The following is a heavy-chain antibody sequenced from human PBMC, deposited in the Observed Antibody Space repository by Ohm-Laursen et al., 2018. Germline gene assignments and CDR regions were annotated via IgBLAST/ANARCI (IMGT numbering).Heavy chain of an antibody. J-gene: IGHJ4*02. CDR3: ARHSGSYSDY. CDR2: IYYSGST. CDR1: GGSISSYY. Sequence: TLSLTCAVSGGSISSYYWSWIRQPPGKGLEWIGYIYYSGSTNYNPSLKSRVTISVDTSKNQFSLKLSSVTAADTAVYYCARHSGSYSDYWGQGTLVTVSS. V-gene: IGHV4-59*01. D-gene: IGHD1-26*01.